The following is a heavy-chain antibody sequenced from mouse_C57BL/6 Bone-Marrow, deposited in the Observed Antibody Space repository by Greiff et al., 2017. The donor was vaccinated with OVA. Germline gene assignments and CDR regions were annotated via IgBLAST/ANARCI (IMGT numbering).Heavy chain of an antibody. CDR1: GYTFTDYN. D-gene: IGHD1-1*01. CDR3: ASGFPLVTTVVAPEVAY. CDR2: INPNNGGT. Sequence: DVQLQESGPELVKPGASVKMSCKASGYTFTDYNMHWVKQSHGKSLEWIGYINPNNGGTSYNQKFKGKATLTVNKSSSTAYMELRSLTSEDSAVYYCASGFPLVTTVVAPEVAYWGQGTLVTVSA. V-gene: IGHV1-22*01. J-gene: IGHJ3*01.